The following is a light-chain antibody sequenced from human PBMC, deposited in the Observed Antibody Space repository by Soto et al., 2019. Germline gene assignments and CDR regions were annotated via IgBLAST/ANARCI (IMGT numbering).Light chain of an antibody. CDR3: SSYTIITTRAGV. Sequence: QSALPQPASVSGSPGQSITISCTGTSGDIGSYNRVSWYQQHPGKAPKLIIYEVTDRPSGVYNRFSGSKSGNTASLTISGLQAEDEAEYYCSSYTIITTRAGVFGTGTKLTVL. V-gene: IGLV2-14*01. J-gene: IGLJ1*01. CDR1: SGDIGSYNR. CDR2: EVT.